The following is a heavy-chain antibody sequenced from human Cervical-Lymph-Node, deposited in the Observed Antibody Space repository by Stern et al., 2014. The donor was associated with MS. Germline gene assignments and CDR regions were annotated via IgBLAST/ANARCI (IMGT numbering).Heavy chain of an antibody. Sequence: QLVQPGAEVKQPRSSVKVSCKASGGTFTTPPITLRRQAPGKGPEWMGRIIPYLNIASYAQKFQGRITITADKSTGTTYMEITSLRSGDTAVYYCASSLVASGHWGQGTLVIVS. CDR1: GGTFTTPP. D-gene: IGHD2-8*02. CDR3: ASSLVASGH. CDR2: IIPYLNIA. V-gene: IGHV1-69*17. J-gene: IGHJ4*02.